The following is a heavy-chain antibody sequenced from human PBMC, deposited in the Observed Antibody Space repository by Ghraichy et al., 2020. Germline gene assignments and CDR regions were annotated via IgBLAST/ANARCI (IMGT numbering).Heavy chain of an antibody. CDR2: INHSGST. D-gene: IGHD7-27*01. J-gene: IGHJ4*02. V-gene: IGHV4-34*01. CDR3: VRGRGWGRYFDY. CDR1: GGSFSGYY. Sequence: SETLSLTCAVYGGSFSGYYWSWIRQPPGKGLEWIGEINHSGSTNYNPSLKSRVTISVDTSKNQFSLKLSSVTAADTAVYYCVRGRGWGRYFDYWGQGTLVTVSS.